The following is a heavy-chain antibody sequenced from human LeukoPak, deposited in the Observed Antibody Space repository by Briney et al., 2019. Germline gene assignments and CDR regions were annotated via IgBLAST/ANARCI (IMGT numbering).Heavy chain of an antibody. CDR3: AKERAYNWNYMVYFDY. J-gene: IGHJ4*02. V-gene: IGHV3-23*01. CDR2: ISGSGGST. D-gene: IGHD1-7*01. CDR1: GFTFSSYA. Sequence: PGGSLRLSCAASGFTFSSYAMSWVRQAPGKGLEWVSAISGSGGSTYYADSVKGRFTISRDNSKNTLYLQMNSLRAEDTAVYYCAKERAYNWNYMVYFDYWGQGTLVTISS.